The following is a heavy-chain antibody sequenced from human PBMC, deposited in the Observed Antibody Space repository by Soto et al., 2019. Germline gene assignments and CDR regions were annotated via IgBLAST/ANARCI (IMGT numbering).Heavy chain of an antibody. J-gene: IGHJ5*02. CDR3: ARQRFLEWFVPPFDP. D-gene: IGHD3-3*01. Sequence: ASVKVSCKASGYTFTSYYMHWVRQAPGQGLEWMGIINPSGGSTSYAQKFQGRVTMTRDTSTSTVYIELSSLRSEDTAVYYCARQRFLEWFVPPFDPWGQGTLVTVSS. CDR1: GYTFTSYY. V-gene: IGHV1-46*01. CDR2: INPSGGST.